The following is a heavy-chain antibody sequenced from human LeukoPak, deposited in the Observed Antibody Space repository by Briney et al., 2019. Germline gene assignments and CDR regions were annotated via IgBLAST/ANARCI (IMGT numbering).Heavy chain of an antibody. CDR1: GFPFSGHW. D-gene: IGHD2-15*01. CDR3: ARVLNSGGYAYPGSLDY. Sequence: GGSLSLSCAAAGFPFSGHWMDWVRQAPGEGLEWVANIKHDGTDKYYVDSVKGRFTISRDNAKSSVYLDMNNLRAEDTAVYYCARVLNSGGYAYPGSLDYWGQGTLVTVSS. V-gene: IGHV3-7*01. J-gene: IGHJ4*02. CDR2: IKHDGTDK.